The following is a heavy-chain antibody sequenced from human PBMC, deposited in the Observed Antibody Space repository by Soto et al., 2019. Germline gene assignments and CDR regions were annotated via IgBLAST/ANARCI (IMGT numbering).Heavy chain of an antibody. CDR3: ARSPFTYYFDY. CDR1: GVIATAKY. V-gene: IGHV3-53*04. Sequence: PGGSLRLSCAASGVIATAKYMNWVRQAPGGVLEWVAVIYNSGSTYHADSVKGRFTISRHDSKNTLYLQMDSLRPEDTAVYYCARSPFTYYFDYWGQGTLVTVSS. J-gene: IGHJ4*02. D-gene: IGHD3-16*01. CDR2: IYNSGST.